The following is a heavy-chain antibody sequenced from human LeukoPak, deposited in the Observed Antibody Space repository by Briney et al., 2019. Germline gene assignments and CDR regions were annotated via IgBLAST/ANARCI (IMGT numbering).Heavy chain of an antibody. Sequence: SETLSLTCTVSGGSISSGGYYWSWIRQHPGKGLEWIGYIYYSGSTYYNPSLKSRVTISVDTSKNQFSLKLSSVTAADTAVYYCASPKQWLPDYGMDVWGQGTTVTVSS. D-gene: IGHD6-19*01. CDR3: ASPKQWLPDYGMDV. V-gene: IGHV4-31*03. CDR2: IYYSGST. J-gene: IGHJ6*02. CDR1: GGSISSGGYY.